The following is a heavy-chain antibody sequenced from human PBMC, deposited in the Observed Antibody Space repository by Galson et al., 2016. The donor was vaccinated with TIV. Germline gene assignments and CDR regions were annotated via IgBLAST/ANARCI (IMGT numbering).Heavy chain of an antibody. D-gene: IGHD6-13*01. V-gene: IGHV1-69*06. CDR2: FIPVFGTV. Sequence: SVKVSCKASGGTLSSNPFSWLRQAPGQGLEWMGGFIPVFGTVHYAQKFRGRVTITADKSTNTVYMGLSSLTSEDTAVYSCARNQGPCIDSTCLSAALDIWGQGTTVTVSS. CDR3: ARNQGPCIDSTCLSAALDI. J-gene: IGHJ3*02. CDR1: GGTLSSNP.